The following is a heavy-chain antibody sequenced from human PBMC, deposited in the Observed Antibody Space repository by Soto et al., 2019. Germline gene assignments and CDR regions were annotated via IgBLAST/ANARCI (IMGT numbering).Heavy chain of an antibody. Sequence: QVPLQESGPGLVKPSETLSLSCTVSGGSISSYYWSWIRQTPGNGLEWIGYVHDSWASNYNPSLKRRVAISLDTTKSQFSMKLTTVSATDTAVYYCARQGFGALHGRVDVWGQGTRVTVSS. D-gene: IGHD3-10*01. CDR1: GGSISSYY. V-gene: IGHV4-59*08. CDR2: VHDSWAS. CDR3: ARQGFGALHGRVDV. J-gene: IGHJ6*02.